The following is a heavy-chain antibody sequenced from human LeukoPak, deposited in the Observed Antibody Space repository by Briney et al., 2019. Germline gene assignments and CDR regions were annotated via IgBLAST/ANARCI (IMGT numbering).Heavy chain of an antibody. CDR1: GGSISSYY. V-gene: IGHV4-59*01. D-gene: IGHD3-10*01. J-gene: IGHJ4*02. CDR2: IYYSGST. CDR3: ARASTPPYYYGSGSPRVYYFDY. Sequence: SETLSLTCTVSGGSISSYYWSWIRQPPGKGLEWIGYIYYSGSTNYNPSLKSRVTISEDTSKNQFSLKLSSVTAADTAVYYCARASTPPYYYGSGSPRVYYFDYWGQGTLVTVSS.